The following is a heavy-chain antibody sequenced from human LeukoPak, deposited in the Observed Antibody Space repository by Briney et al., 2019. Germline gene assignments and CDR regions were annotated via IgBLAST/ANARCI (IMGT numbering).Heavy chain of an antibody. CDR2: IRYDGSNK. CDR3: AKDCSSTSCYGCYYYYMDV. Sequence: GGALVLSWVASGFRFRDYGMDWVRQAPGKGLGGVAFIRYDGSNKYYADSVKGRFTISRDNSKNTLYLQMNSLRAEDTAVYYCAKDCSSTSCYGCYYYYMDVWGKGTTVTVSS. CDR1: GFRFRDYG. V-gene: IGHV3-30*02. J-gene: IGHJ6*03. D-gene: IGHD2-2*01.